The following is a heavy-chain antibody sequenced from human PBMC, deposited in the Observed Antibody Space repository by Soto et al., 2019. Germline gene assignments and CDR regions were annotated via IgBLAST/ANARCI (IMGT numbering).Heavy chain of an antibody. Sequence: SGPTLVNPTATLTLTCSVSGFSLTNGRMGVSWIRQPPGKALEWLAHFFSDAERSYSTSMQSRLNMYKDSSGSQVVLTMTNLAPADTATYFCARMDGDYNYYGLDVWGHGIAVTVSS. CDR3: ARMDGDYNYYGLDV. CDR2: FFSDAER. J-gene: IGHJ6*02. D-gene: IGHD4-17*01. CDR1: GFSLTNGRMG. V-gene: IGHV2-26*01.